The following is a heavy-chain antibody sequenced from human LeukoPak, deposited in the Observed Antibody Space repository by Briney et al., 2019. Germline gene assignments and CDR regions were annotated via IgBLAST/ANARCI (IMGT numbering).Heavy chain of an antibody. CDR1: GFTFKDYA. J-gene: IGHJ4*02. Sequence: PGRSLRLSCTASGFTFKDYAMYWVRQAPGKGLEWVSAISGSGGSTYYADSVKGRFTISRDNSKNTLYLQMNSLRAEDTAVYYCAKDETYDSSGYYYPRPSDYWGQGTLVTVSS. CDR2: ISGSGGST. CDR3: AKDETYDSSGYYYPRPSDY. V-gene: IGHV3-23*01. D-gene: IGHD3-22*01.